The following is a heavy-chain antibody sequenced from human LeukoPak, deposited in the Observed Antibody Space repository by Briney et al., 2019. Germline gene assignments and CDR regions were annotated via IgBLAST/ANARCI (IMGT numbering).Heavy chain of an antibody. CDR1: GFTFSSYS. D-gene: IGHD3-3*01. V-gene: IGHV3-21*01. Sequence: GGSLRLSCAASGFTFSSYSMNWVRQAPGKGLGWVSSISSSSSYIYYADSVKGRFTISRDNAKNSLYLQMNSLRAEDTAVYYCARSLRFLEWLYQFDYWGQGTLVTVSS. CDR2: ISSSSSYI. J-gene: IGHJ4*02. CDR3: ARSLRFLEWLYQFDY.